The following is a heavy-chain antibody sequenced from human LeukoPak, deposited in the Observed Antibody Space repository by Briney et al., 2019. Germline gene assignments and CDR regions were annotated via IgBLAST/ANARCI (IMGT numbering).Heavy chain of an antibody. CDR2: ISGXGVST. J-gene: IGHJ4*02. D-gene: IGHD2-15*01. Sequence: TGGSLRLSCAAXGXXXXXSAXXXXXXAXGXXLXXVXXISGXGVSTFYADSVKGRFTISRDNSKNSLSLQMDSLTTEDXALYYCAKEGYSHTSNYFDNWGQGILVTVSS. CDR1: GXXXXXSA. V-gene: IGHV3-43*02. CDR3: AKEGYSHTSNYFDN.